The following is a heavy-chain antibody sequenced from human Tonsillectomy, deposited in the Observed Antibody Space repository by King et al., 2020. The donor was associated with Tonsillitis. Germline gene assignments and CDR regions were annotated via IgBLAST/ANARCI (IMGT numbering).Heavy chain of an antibody. D-gene: IGHD6-13*01. CDR3: ARDGAADALDI. CDR2: INPNSGDT. J-gene: IGHJ3*02. CDR1: GYTFTGYY. V-gene: IGHV1-2*02. Sequence: QLVQSGAEVKKPGASVKVSCKASGYTFTGYYMHWVRQAPGQGLEWMGWINPNSGDTNYAQKFQGRVTMTRDTSISTANMELSRLTSDDTAVYYCARDGAADALDIWGQGTMATVSS.